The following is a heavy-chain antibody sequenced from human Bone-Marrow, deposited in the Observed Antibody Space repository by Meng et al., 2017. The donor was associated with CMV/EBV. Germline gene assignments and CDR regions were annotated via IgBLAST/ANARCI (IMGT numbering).Heavy chain of an antibody. CDR2: ISDTGNTI. J-gene: IGHJ4*02. Sequence: QVQLVESGGGLVKPGAFPRLSCAASGFIFSDYYMGWIRQTPGKGLGWVSYISDTGNTIYYTDSVKGRFTASRDNAWNSLYLQMNSLRAEDTAVYYCARDLQGLLGSTDCWGQGTLVTVSS. CDR3: ARDLQGLLGSTDC. D-gene: IGHD1-26*01. V-gene: IGHV3-11*01. CDR1: GFIFSDYY.